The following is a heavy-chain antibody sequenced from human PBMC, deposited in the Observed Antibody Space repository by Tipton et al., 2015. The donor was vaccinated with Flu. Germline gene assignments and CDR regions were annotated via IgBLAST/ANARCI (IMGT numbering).Heavy chain of an antibody. CDR3: ARYPESNYHWFGP. Sequence: TLRLSCTVSGGSISSSRYYWGWIRQPPGKGLEWIGSIYHSGTAYYNPSLKSRVTISVDTSKNQISLKLSSVTAADTAVYYCARYPESNYHWFGPWGQGALVTVSS. CDR1: GGSISSSRYY. CDR2: IYHSGTA. D-gene: IGHD4-11*01. J-gene: IGHJ5*02. V-gene: IGHV4-39*07.